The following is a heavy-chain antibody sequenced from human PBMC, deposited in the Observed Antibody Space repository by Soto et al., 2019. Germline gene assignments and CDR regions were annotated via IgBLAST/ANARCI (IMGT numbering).Heavy chain of an antibody. CDR1: GFTFSDNY. CDR2: ISGSTSNI. J-gene: IGHJ4*02. Sequence: SGGSLRLSCAASGFTFSDNYMSWIRQAPGKGLEWASYISGSTSNINYADSVKGRFTISRDNAKNSLYLQMNSLRAEDTAVYYCARVSRNYYDSSGYYYTFDYWGQGTLVTVSS. CDR3: ARVSRNYYDSSGYYYTFDY. V-gene: IGHV3-11*06. D-gene: IGHD3-22*01.